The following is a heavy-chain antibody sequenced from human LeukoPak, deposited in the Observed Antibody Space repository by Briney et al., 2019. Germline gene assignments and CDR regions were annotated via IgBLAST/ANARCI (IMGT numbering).Heavy chain of an antibody. D-gene: IGHD2-15*01. V-gene: IGHV3-21*01. J-gene: IGHJ1*01. CDR3: ARDRGQYCSGGSCYPEYFQH. CDR1: GFTFSSYS. Sequence: GGSLRLSCAASGFTFSSYSMNWVRLAPGKGLEWVSSISSSSSYIYYADSVKGRFTISRDNTKNSLYLQMNSLRAEDTAVYYCARDRGQYCSGGSCYPEYFQHWGQGTLVTVSS. CDR2: ISSSSSYI.